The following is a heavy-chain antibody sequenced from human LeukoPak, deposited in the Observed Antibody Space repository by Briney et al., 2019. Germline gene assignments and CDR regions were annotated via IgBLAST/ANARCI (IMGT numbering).Heavy chain of an antibody. Sequence: ASVKVSCKAPGYTFTSYGISWVRQAPGQGLEWMGWIFPYNGNTNYAQMFQGRVTMTTDTSTNTVYMELRRLRSDDTAMYFCARVWASLIEDSWGQGTLVTVSS. D-gene: IGHD3-22*01. CDR1: GYTFTSYG. CDR2: IFPYNGNT. J-gene: IGHJ4*02. V-gene: IGHV1-18*01. CDR3: ARVWASLIEDS.